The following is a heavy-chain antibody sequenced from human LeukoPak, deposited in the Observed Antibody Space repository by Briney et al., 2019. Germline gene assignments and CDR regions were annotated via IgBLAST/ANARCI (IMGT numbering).Heavy chain of an antibody. CDR1: GFTFSSYG. CDR3: AKGRPRRYCSSTSCYTADY. V-gene: IGHV3-30*02. CDR2: MRYDGSNK. D-gene: IGHD2-2*02. J-gene: IGHJ4*02. Sequence: PGGSLRLSCAASGFTFSSYGMHWVRQAPGKGLEWVAFMRYDGSNKYYADSVKGRFTISRDNSKNTLYLQMNSLRAEDTAVYYCAKGRPRRYCSSTSCYTADYWGQGTLVTVSS.